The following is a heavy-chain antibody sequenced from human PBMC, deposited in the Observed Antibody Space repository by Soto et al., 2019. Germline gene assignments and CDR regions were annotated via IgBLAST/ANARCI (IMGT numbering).Heavy chain of an antibody. Sequence: PSETLSLTCTGSGGSISSYYWSWIRQPPGKGLEWIGYIYYSGSTNYNPSLKSRVTISVDTSKNQFSLKLSSVTAADTAVYSCAREVLRDGYNCVNYFDYWGQGTLVTVSS. CDR3: AREVLRDGYNCVNYFDY. V-gene: IGHV4-59*01. CDR2: IYYSGST. J-gene: IGHJ4*02. D-gene: IGHD5-12*01. CDR1: GGSISSYY.